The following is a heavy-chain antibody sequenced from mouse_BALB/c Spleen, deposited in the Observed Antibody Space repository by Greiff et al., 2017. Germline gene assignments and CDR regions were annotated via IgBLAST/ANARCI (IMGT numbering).Heavy chain of an antibody. D-gene: IGHD1-1*01. CDR1: GYTFTSYT. V-gene: IGHV1-4*01. CDR3: ARFYYGSSYDPWFAY. Sequence: VQLHQSGAELARPGASVKMSCKASGYTFTSYTMHWVNQRPGQGLEWIGYINPSSGYTNYNQKFKDKATLTADKSSSTAYMQLSSLTSEDSAVYYCARFYYGSSYDPWFAYWGQGTLVTVSA. CDR2: INPSSGYT. J-gene: IGHJ3*01.